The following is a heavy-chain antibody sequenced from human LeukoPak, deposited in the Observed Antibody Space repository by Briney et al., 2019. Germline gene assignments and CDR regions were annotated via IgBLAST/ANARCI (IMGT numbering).Heavy chain of an antibody. CDR2: ISSSSSYI. D-gene: IGHD3-22*01. CDR3: ARAPPYYYDSSGYKRD. V-gene: IGHV3-21*04. CDR1: GFTFSSYS. J-gene: IGHJ4*02. Sequence: PGGSLRLSCAASGFTFSSYSMNWVRQAPGKGLEWVSSISSSSSYIYYADSVKGRFTISRDNAKNSLYLQMNSLRAEDTAVYYCARAPPYYYDSSGYKRDWGQGTLVTVSS.